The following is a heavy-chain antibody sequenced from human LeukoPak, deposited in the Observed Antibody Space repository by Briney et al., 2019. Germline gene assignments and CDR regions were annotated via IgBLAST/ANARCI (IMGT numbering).Heavy chain of an antibody. J-gene: IGHJ5*02. CDR3: ARGDKQLVFNRNKGGFDP. Sequence: GGSLRLSCAASGFTFSSYGMSWVRQAPGKGLEWVSTIIASGGSTYDADSVKGRFTISRDNSKNMLYLQMNSLRAEDTALYYCARGDKQLVFNRNKGGFDPWGQGTLVTVSS. CDR2: IIASGGST. CDR1: GFTFSSYG. V-gene: IGHV3-23*01. D-gene: IGHD6-13*01.